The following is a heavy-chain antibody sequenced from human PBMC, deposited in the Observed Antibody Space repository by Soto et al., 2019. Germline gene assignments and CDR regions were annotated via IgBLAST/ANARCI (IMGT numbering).Heavy chain of an antibody. Sequence: SVEVCCKSCRGTFSSYTICWVRQSPGQGLEWMGRIIPILGIANYAQKFQGRVTITADKSTSTAYMELSSLRSEDTAVYYCARNPLSVAAAANGTWDYYYGMDVWGQGTTVTVSS. CDR1: RGTFSSYT. D-gene: IGHD6-13*01. CDR3: ARNPLSVAAAANGTWDYYYGMDV. CDR2: IIPILGIA. J-gene: IGHJ6*02. V-gene: IGHV1-69*02.